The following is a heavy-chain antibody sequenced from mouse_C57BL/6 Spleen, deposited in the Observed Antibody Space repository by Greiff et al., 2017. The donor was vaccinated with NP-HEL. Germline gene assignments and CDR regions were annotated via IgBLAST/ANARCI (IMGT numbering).Heavy chain of an antibody. CDR2: ISDGGSYT. V-gene: IGHV5-4*01. J-gene: IGHJ3*01. D-gene: IGHD2-4*01. CDR3: ARDYDYDPPAWFAY. CDR1: GFTFSSYA. Sequence: DVHLVESGGGLVKPGGSLKLSCAASGFTFSSYAMSWVRQTPEKRLEWVATISDGGSYTYYPDNVKGRFTISRDNAKNNLYLQMSHLKSEDTAMYYCARDYDYDPPAWFAYWGQGTLVTVSA.